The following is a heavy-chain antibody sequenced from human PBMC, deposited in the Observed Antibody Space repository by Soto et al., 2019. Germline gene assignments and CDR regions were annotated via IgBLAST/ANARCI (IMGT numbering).Heavy chain of an antibody. V-gene: IGHV3-9*01. Sequence: EVQLVESGGGLVQPGRSLRLSCAASGFTFDDYAMHWVRQAPGKGLEWVSTINWNSGSIVYADSVKGRFTISRANAKNYLSLQMNSRRAEDTALYYCAKDARGLVRVAGLYFDHWGQGTLVTVSS. CDR2: INWNSGSI. J-gene: IGHJ4*02. D-gene: IGHD6-19*01. CDR1: GFTFDDYA. CDR3: AKDARGLVRVAGLYFDH.